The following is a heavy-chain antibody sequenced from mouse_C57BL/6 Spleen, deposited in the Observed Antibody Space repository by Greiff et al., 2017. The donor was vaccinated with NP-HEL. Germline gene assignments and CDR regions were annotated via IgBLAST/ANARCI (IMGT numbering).Heavy chain of an antibody. CDR1: GYTFTDYY. CDR3: AARYGYDVGFAY. CDR2: INPYNGGT. V-gene: IGHV1-19*01. J-gene: IGHJ3*01. D-gene: IGHD2-2*01. Sequence: EVQLQQSGPVLVKPGASVKMSCKASGYTFTDYYMNWVKQSHGKSLEWIGVINPYNGGTSYNQKFKGKATLTVDKSSSTAYMELNSLTSEDSAVYYCAARYGYDVGFAYWGQGTLVTVSA.